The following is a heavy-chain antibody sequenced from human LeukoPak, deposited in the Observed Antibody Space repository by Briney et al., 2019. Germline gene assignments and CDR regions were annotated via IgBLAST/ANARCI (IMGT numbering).Heavy chain of an antibody. CDR3: ARDIGSGNSTVWYDAFDV. Sequence: PGGSLRLSCSFSGVTFRNFWMTWVRQAPGKGLEWVANINEDGSVQHYVASVKGRFTISRDNAKNSLHLQMSSLRAEDTALYYCARDIGSGNSTVWYDAFDVWGQGTMVTVSS. J-gene: IGHJ3*01. CDR1: GVTFRNFW. CDR2: INEDGSVQ. V-gene: IGHV3-7*01. D-gene: IGHD2/OR15-2a*01.